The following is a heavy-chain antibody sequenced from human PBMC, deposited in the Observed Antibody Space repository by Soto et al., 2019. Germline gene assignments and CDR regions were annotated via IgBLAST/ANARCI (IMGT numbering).Heavy chain of an antibody. V-gene: IGHV3-9*01. D-gene: IGHD6-13*01. J-gene: IGHJ6*02. CDR1: GFTFDDYA. CDR3: AKPGYSSSWYGSELYYYYGMDV. Sequence: GGSLRLSCAASGFTFDDYAMHWVRQAPGKGLEWVSGISWNSGSIGYADSVKGRFTISRDNAKNSLYLQMNSLRVDDTAVYYCAKPGYSSSWYGSELYYYYGMDVWGQGTTVTVSS. CDR2: ISWNSGSI.